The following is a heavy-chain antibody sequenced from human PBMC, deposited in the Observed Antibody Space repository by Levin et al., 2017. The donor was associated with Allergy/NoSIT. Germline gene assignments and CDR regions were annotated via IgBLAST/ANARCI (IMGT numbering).Heavy chain of an antibody. J-gene: IGHJ4*02. CDR1: GFTFSSYS. D-gene: IGHD6-6*01. Sequence: GGSLRLSCAASGFTFSSYSMNWVRQAPGKGLEWVSSISSSSSYIYYADSVKGRFTISRDNAKNSLYLQMNSLRAEDTAVYYCARGLSGGYSSSFDYWGQGTLVTVSS. CDR3: ARGLSGGYSSSFDY. V-gene: IGHV3-21*01. CDR2: ISSSSSYI.